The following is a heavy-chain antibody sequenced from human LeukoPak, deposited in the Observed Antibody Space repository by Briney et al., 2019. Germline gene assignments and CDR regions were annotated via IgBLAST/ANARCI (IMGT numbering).Heavy chain of an antibody. CDR2: IYHSGTT. D-gene: IGHD3-10*01. Sequence: PSGTLSLTCSVSGGSISNNNWWSWVRQSPGKGLEWIGNIYHSGTTHYNPSPKSRATISVDKSKNQFSLKLNSVTAADTAVYYCAIKPPSGWFGTGWLDPWGQGTLVTVSS. J-gene: IGHJ5*02. V-gene: IGHV4-4*02. CDR1: GGSISNNNW. CDR3: AIKPPSGWFGTGWLDP.